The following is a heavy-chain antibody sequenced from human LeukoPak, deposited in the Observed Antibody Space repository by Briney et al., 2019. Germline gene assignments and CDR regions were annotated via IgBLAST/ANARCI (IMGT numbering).Heavy chain of an antibody. J-gene: IGHJ4*02. D-gene: IGHD1-26*01. Sequence: SETLSLTCTVSRGSTSTYYWSWIRQPAGKGLEWIGRIYPSGNTNFNPSLMSRVTMSIDTSKNQFSLKLSSVTAAGTAVYYCARERDDGSYFELGYYFDYWGQGTLVTVSS. CDR3: ARERDDGSYFELGYYFDY. CDR1: RGSTSTYY. CDR2: IYPSGNT. V-gene: IGHV4-4*07.